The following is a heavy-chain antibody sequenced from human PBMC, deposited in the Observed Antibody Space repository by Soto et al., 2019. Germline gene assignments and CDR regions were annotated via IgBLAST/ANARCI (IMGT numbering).Heavy chain of an antibody. D-gene: IGHD3-10*01. Sequence: SGPTLVNPTETLTLTCTVSGFSLSNARMGVSWIRQPPGKALEWLARIFSNDEKSYSTSLKSRLTISKDTSKSQVVLTMTNMDPVDTATYYCARLLWFGENYYFDYWGQGTLVTVSS. CDR1: GFSLSNARMG. CDR2: IFSNDEK. J-gene: IGHJ4*02. V-gene: IGHV2-26*01. CDR3: ARLLWFGENYYFDY.